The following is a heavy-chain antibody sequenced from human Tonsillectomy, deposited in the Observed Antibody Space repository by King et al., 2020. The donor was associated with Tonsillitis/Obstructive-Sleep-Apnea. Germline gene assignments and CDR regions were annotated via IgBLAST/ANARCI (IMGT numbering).Heavy chain of an antibody. Sequence: VQLVESGGGLVQPGRSLRLSCAASGFTFDDYAMHWVRQAPGKGLEWGSGISWNGGSIGYADFVKDRFTISRDNAMNSLYLQMDSLRAEDTAFYYCAKQGGRIFRAVSTWFDYWGQGTLVTVSS. D-gene: IGHD3-3*01. CDR1: GFTFDDYA. J-gene: IGHJ4*02. V-gene: IGHV3-9*01. CDR3: AKQGGRIFRAVSTWFDY. CDR2: ISWNGGSI.